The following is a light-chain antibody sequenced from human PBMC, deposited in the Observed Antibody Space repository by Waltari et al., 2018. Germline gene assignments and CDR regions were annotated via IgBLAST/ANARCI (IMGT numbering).Light chain of an antibody. CDR3: CSSTYKNRWV. Sequence: QSALTQPASVSGSPGQSITITCTGTSSDVGNSYRVSWYQQHPGKAPKLMIYEVTKRPSGVSPRFSGSKSGKTASLTIAGLQTEDEADYYCCSSTYKNRWVFGGGTKLTVL. J-gene: IGLJ3*02. CDR1: SSDVGNSYR. V-gene: IGLV2-23*02. CDR2: EVT.